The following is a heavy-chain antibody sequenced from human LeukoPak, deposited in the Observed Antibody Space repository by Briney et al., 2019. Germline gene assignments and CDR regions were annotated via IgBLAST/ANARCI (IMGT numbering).Heavy chain of an antibody. D-gene: IGHD2-2*01. CDR2: ISGSGGST. J-gene: IGHJ4*02. V-gene: IGHV3-23*01. Sequence: QPGGSLRLSCAASGFTFSNYAMSWVRQAPGKGLEWVSAISGSGGSTYYADSVKGRFTISRDNSKNTLYLQMNSLRAEDTAVYYCAKVTQDIVVVPVVETLDYWGQGTLVTVSS. CDR3: AKVTQDIVVVPVVETLDY. CDR1: GFTFSNYA.